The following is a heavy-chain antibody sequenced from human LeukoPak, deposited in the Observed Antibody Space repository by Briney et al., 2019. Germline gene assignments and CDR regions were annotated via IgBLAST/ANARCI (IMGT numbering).Heavy chain of an antibody. D-gene: IGHD6-6*01. V-gene: IGHV4-30-4*01. CDR3: ARAPYSSSLFGWFDP. CDR2: IYYSGST. Sequence: SQTLSLTCTVSGGSISSGDYYWSWIRQPPGKGLEWIGYIYYSGSTYYNPSLKSRVTISVDTSKNQFSLELSSVTAADTAVYYCARAPYSSSLFGWFDPWGQGTLVTVSS. CDR1: GGSISSGDYY. J-gene: IGHJ5*02.